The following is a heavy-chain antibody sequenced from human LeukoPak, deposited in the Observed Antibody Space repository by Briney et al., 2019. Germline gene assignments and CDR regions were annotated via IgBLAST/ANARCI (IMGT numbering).Heavy chain of an antibody. V-gene: IGHV3-11*01. J-gene: IGHJ6*02. CDR2: ISSSGSTI. D-gene: IGHD3-10*01. Sequence: GGSLRLSCAASGFTFSDYYMSWIRQAPGKGLEWVSYISSSGSTIYYADSVKGRFTISRDNSKNTLYLQMNSLRAEDTAVYYCAKDLALGYYGSGTYYYYGMNVWGQGTTVTVSS. CDR1: GFTFSDYY. CDR3: AKDLALGYYGSGTYYYYGMNV.